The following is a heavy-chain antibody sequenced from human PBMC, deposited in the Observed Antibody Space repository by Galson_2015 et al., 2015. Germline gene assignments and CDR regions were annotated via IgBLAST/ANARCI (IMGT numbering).Heavy chain of an antibody. D-gene: IGHD2-15*01. CDR3: ARDPDLGYCSGGSCQSTYYYGMDV. J-gene: IGHJ6*02. CDR2: INTNTGNP. Sequence: SVKVSCKASGYTFTSYAMNWVRQAPGQGLEWMGWINTNTGNPTYAQGFTGRFVFSLDTSVSTAYLQTSSLKAEDTAVYYCARDPDLGYCSGGSCQSTYYYGMDVWGQGTTVTVSS. CDR1: GYTFTSYA. V-gene: IGHV7-4-1*02.